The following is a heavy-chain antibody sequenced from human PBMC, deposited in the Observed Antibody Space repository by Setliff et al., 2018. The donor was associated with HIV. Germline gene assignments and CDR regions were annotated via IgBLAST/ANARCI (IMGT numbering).Heavy chain of an antibody. Sequence: PSETLSLTCVISGGSMGSHYWSWIRQSPGKGLEWIGNIHYTGISDINPSLKRRATISLDRPKIQFSLKLSSVTAADTAVYYCASGIVVGIYFQHWGQGTLVTVSS. CDR1: GGSMGSHY. CDR2: IHYTGIS. CDR3: ASGIVVGIYFQH. V-gene: IGHV4-59*11. D-gene: IGHD3-22*01. J-gene: IGHJ1*01.